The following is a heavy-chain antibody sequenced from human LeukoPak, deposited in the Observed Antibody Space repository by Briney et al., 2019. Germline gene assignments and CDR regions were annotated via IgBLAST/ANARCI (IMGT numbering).Heavy chain of an antibody. CDR1: GFTFRSYW. Sequence: GGSLRLSCAASGFTFRSYWMPWVRQAPGKGLMWVSRISENGRNTNYADSVKGRFTVSRDNAKNTLYLQMNSLRAEDTAVYYCATSPGVGADWGQGTLVTVSS. J-gene: IGHJ4*02. CDR3: ATSPGVGAD. V-gene: IGHV3-74*01. CDR2: ISENGRNT. D-gene: IGHD1-26*01.